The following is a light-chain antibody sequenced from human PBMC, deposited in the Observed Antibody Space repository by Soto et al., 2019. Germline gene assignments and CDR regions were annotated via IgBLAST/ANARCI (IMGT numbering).Light chain of an antibody. Sequence: QSVLTQPRSVSGSPGQSVTISCTGTSSDVGAYNYVSWYQQHPGKTPKLIIYDVTKRPSGVPDRFSGSKSGNTASLTISGLQPDDEADFYCCSYAGSYSLVFGGGTKVTVL. V-gene: IGLV2-11*01. J-gene: IGLJ2*01. CDR3: CSYAGSYSLV. CDR2: DVT. CDR1: SSDVGAYNY.